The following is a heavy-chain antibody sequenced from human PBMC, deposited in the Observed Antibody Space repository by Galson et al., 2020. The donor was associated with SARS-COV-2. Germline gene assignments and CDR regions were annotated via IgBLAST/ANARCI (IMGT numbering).Heavy chain of an antibody. CDR1: GFSLTTSGVG. J-gene: IGHJ3*01. Sequence: SGPTLVKPTQTLTLTCTFSGFSLTTSGVGVAWIRQPPGKALEWLAIIYWDDDEHYSPSLKIRLTITKDTSKNQVVLTMTNMDPVDTATYYCAHRRLDSDDGGDDGDFYFGAFDVWGQGTMVTVSS. D-gene: IGHD2-21*01. CDR2: IYWDDDE. V-gene: IGHV2-5*02. CDR3: AHRRLDSDDGGDDGDFYFGAFDV.